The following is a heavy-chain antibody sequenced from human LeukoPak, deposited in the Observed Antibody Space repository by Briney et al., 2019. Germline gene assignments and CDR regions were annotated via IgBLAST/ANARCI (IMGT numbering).Heavy chain of an antibody. J-gene: IGHJ4*02. CDR3: VRGTTNYYFGS. CDR1: GFTFSSYW. Sequence: GGSLRLSCAASGFTFSSYWMNWARQAPGKGLEWVASINHNGNVNYYVDSVKGRFTISRDNAKNSLYLQMNSLRAEDTAFYYCVRGTTNYYFGSWGQGTQVTVSS. V-gene: IGHV3-7*03. D-gene: IGHD4-11*01. CDR2: INHNGNVN.